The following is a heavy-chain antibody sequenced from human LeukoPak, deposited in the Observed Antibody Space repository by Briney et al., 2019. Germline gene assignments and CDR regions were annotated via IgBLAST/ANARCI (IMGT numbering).Heavy chain of an antibody. Sequence: SETLSLTCTVSGGSISSYYWSWIRQPAGKGLEWIGRIYTSGSTNYNPSLKSRVSMSVDTSKNQCTLKLSSVTAADTAMYYCTRSPLDRSSARFDPWGQGTLVTVSS. D-gene: IGHD3/OR15-3a*01. CDR3: TRSPLDRSSARFDP. CDR1: GGSISSYY. J-gene: IGHJ5*02. V-gene: IGHV4-4*07. CDR2: IYTSGST.